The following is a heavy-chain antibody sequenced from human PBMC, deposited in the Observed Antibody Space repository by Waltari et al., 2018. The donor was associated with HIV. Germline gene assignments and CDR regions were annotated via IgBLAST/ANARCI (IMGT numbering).Heavy chain of an antibody. CDR3: AKHSYGCVVGYFDY. D-gene: IGHD5-18*01. V-gene: IGHV3-23*01. CDR2: VSGRGGST. J-gene: IGHJ4*02. Sequence: EVQLLESGGGLVQTGGSLRLSCAASGSTFSSYARSWVRQAPGKGLEWVSAVSGRGGSTYLADSVKGRFTISRDNSKNTLYLQMNSLRAEDTAVYYCAKHSYGCVVGYFDYWGQGTLVTVSS. CDR1: GSTFSSYA.